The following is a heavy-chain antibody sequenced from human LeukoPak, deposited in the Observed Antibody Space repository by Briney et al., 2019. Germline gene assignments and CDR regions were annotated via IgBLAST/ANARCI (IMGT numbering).Heavy chain of an antibody. CDR2: ISTDGYTT. D-gene: IGHD2-15*01. CDR3: VVGGSPGY. J-gene: IGHJ4*02. V-gene: IGHV3-74*01. CDR1: GLAFSAYK. Sequence: GGSMRLSCAASGLAFSAYKMHWVRQAPRKGLVWVSRISTDGYTTDYADFVRGRFTASRDNTKNTWSLEMNSLRAEDTAVYYCVVGGSPGYWGQGTLVTVSS.